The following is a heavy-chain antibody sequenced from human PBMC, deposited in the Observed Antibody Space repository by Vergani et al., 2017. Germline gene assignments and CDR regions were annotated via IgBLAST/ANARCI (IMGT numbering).Heavy chain of an antibody. CDR1: GGSISSGSYY. J-gene: IGHJ4*02. V-gene: IGHV4-61*02. Sequence: QVQLQESGPGLVKPSQTLSLTCTVSGGSISSGSYYWSWIRQPAGKGLEWIGRIYTSGSTNYNPSLMSRVTISVDTSKNQFSLKLSSVTAADTAVYYCARATVVTLDYWGQGTLVTVSS. CDR2: IYTSGST. D-gene: IGHD4-23*01. CDR3: ARATVVTLDY.